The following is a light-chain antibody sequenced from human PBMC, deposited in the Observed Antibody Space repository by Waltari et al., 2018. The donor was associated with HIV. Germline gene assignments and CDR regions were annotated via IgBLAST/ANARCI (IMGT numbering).Light chain of an antibody. Sequence: QSALTQPASVSGSPGQSITLSCTEPSSGVENSNLVSWYQHFRGKAPKLLIYEVTKRPSGIPERFSGANSGNTATLTVSGTQAMDEADYYCQAWDSNTVVFGGGTKLTVL. CDR2: EVT. CDR3: QAWDSNTVV. CDR1: SSGVENSNL. J-gene: IGLJ2*01. V-gene: IGLV2-14*02.